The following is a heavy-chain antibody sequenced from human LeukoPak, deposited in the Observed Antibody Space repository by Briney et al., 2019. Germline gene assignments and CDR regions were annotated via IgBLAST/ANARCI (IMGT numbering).Heavy chain of an antibody. CDR1: GYTFTSYD. J-gene: IGHJ4*02. CDR2: MNPNSGNT. CDR3: ARARRITMVRGVITDYYFDY. Sequence: ASVKVSCKASGYTFTSYDINWVRQATGQGLEWMGWMNPNSGNTGYAQKFQGGVTMTRNTSISTAYMELSSLRSEDTAVYYCARARRITMVRGVITDYYFDYWGQGTLVTVSS. V-gene: IGHV1-8*01. D-gene: IGHD3-10*01.